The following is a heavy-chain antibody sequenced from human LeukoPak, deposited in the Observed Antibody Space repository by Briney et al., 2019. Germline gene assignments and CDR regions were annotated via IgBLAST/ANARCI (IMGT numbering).Heavy chain of an antibody. CDR1: GYSISSGYY. V-gene: IGHV4-38-2*02. J-gene: IGHJ4*02. Sequence: SETLSLTCTVSGYSISSGYYWGWIRQPPGKGLEWIGSIYHSGSTYYNPSLKSRVTISVDTSKNQFSLKLSSVTAADTAVYYCARATYDILTGFDYWGQGTLVTVSS. CDR2: IYHSGST. CDR3: ARATYDILTGFDY. D-gene: IGHD3-9*01.